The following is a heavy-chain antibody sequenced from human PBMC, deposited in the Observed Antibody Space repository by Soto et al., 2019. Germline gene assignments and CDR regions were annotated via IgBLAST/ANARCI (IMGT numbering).Heavy chain of an antibody. CDR3: AREVSGGFTGVFDQ. V-gene: IGHV4-4*07. J-gene: IGHJ4*02. D-gene: IGHD2-15*01. CDR1: GDSISDYFY. CDR2: IYTDGTT. Sequence: QVQLQGSGPGQVKPSETLSLTSTVSGDSISDYFYWSWLRQPAGKGLEWIGRIYTDGTTKYNPTLKSRVTLSLDKSKNQFSLRLSSVTAADTAVYYFAREVSGGFTGVFDQWGRGSRVTVSS.